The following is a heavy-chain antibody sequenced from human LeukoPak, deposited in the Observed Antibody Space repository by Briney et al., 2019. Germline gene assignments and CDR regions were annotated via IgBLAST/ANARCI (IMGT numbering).Heavy chain of an antibody. D-gene: IGHD6-13*01. J-gene: IGHJ3*02. Sequence: GGSLRLPCAASGFTFSSYAMSWVRQAPGKGLEWVSAISGSGGSTYYADSVKGRFTISRDNSKNTLYLQMNSLRAEDTAVYYCAKFYGEQQLVDAFDIWGQGTMVTVSS. CDR3: AKFYGEQQLVDAFDI. CDR1: GFTFSSYA. V-gene: IGHV3-23*01. CDR2: ISGSGGST.